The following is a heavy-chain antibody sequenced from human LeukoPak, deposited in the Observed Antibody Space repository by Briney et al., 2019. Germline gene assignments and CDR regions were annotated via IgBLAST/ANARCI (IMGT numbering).Heavy chain of an antibody. V-gene: IGHV4-34*01. D-gene: IGHD6-19*01. CDR2: INHSGST. CDR3: ARGGLGHYYYYYYMDV. J-gene: IGHJ6*03. CDR1: GGSSSGYY. Sequence: SETLSLTCAVYGGSSSGYYWSWIRQPPGKGLEWIGQINHSGSTNYNPSLKSRVTISVDTSKNQFSLKLSSVTAADTAVYYCARGGLGHYYYYYYMDVWGKGTTVTVSS.